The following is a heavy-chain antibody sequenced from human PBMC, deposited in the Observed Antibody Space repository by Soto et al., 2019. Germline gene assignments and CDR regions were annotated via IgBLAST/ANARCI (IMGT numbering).Heavy chain of an antibody. Sequence: GGSLRLSCAASGFTFRNYGMNWVRQAPGKGLEWVSYIGTGSSTKYYADSVKGRFTISRDNAKNSLYLQMNSLRAEDTAVYYCARDQLYYNDISGRPLNAFDVWGQGTMVTVSS. CDR3: ARDQLYYNDISGRPLNAFDV. D-gene: IGHD3-22*01. CDR2: IGTGSSTK. J-gene: IGHJ3*01. V-gene: IGHV3-48*01. CDR1: GFTFRNYG.